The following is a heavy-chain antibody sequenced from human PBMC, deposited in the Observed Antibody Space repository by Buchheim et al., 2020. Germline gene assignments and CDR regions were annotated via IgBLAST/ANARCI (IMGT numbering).Heavy chain of an antibody. J-gene: IGHJ4*02. V-gene: IGHV4-34*01. CDR2: INHSGST. Sequence: QVQLQQWGAGLLKPSETLSLTCAVYGGSFSGYYWSWIRQPPGKGLEWIGEINHSGSTNYNPSLKSRVTISVDTSKNKFSLKLSSVTAADTAVYYCARGRKWGTARFDYWGQGTL. D-gene: IGHD6-13*01. CDR1: GGSFSGYY. CDR3: ARGRKWGTARFDY.